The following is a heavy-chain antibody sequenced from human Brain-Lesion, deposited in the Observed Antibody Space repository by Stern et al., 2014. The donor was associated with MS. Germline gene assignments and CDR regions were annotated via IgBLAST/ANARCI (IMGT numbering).Heavy chain of an antibody. CDR3: ATYYYDSTGYNVF. CDR2: INPKSGGT. J-gene: IGHJ4*02. D-gene: IGHD3-22*01. V-gene: IGHV1-2*04. Sequence: QVQLVESGAEVKKPGASVKVSCKASGYTFTGYYMHWVRQAPGQRLEWIGWINPKSGGTNYAQKFQGWVTMTRDTSINTAYMELSRLRSDDTAVYYCATYYYDSTGYNVFWGQGTLVTVSS. CDR1: GYTFTGYY.